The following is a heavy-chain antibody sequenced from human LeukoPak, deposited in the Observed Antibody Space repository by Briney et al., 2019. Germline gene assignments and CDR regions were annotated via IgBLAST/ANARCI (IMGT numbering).Heavy chain of an antibody. V-gene: IGHV3-74*01. D-gene: IGHD5-18*01. CDR2: ISADGRMT. J-gene: IGHJ3*02. CDR3: ARGGFTYGPATLGALDI. CDR1: GFTFTDYW. Sequence: GGSLRLSCAASGFTFTDYWMHWVRQAPGKGLVWVSRISADGRMTDYEDSVKGRFTVSRDNAKNTLYLQMNRVRAEDTAVYYCARGGFTYGPATLGALDIWGQGTMVPISS.